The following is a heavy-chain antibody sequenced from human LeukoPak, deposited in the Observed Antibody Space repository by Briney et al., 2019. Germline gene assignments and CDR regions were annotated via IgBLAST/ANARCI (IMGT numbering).Heavy chain of an antibody. CDR3: ARLASGNNWNDQMTFDY. V-gene: IGHV1-69*13. J-gene: IGHJ4*02. Sequence: SVKVFCKASGGTFSSYAISWVRQAPGQGLEWMGGIIPIFGTANYAQKFQGRVTITADESTSTAYMELSSLRSEDTAVYYCARLASGNNWNDQMTFDYWGQGTLVTVSS. CDR2: IIPIFGTA. D-gene: IGHD1-1*01. CDR1: GGTFSSYA.